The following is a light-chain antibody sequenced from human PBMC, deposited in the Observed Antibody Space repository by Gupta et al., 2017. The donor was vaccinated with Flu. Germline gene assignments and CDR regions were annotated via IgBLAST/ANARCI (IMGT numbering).Light chain of an antibody. CDR2: GNS. V-gene: IGLV1-40*01. J-gene: IGLJ1*01. CDR1: SSNFGASYD. CDR3: QSYDNSLNGYV. Sequence: QSVLTQPPSVSGAPAHTVTISCTGSSSNFGASYDVHWYQQLRGTAPKVLIYGNSNRPSGVPDRFSASKSGTSASLAIDGLQAEDEADYYCQSYDNSLNGYVFGTGTKVTVL.